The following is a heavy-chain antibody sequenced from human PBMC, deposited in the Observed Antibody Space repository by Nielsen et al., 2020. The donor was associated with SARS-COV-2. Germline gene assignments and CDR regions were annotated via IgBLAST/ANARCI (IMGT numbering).Heavy chain of an antibody. V-gene: IGHV1-18*01. CDR2: IRTYDENT. D-gene: IGHD3-10*01. CDR1: GYTFTSHG. J-gene: IGHJ4*02. CDR3: ARAREGLSYFDY. Sequence: ASVKVSCKASGYTFTSHGINWVRQAPGQGLEWVGWIRTYDENTSHAQKFQGRVTMTTDTSASTAYMELSSLRSEDTAVYYCARAREGLSYFDYWGQGTLVTVSS.